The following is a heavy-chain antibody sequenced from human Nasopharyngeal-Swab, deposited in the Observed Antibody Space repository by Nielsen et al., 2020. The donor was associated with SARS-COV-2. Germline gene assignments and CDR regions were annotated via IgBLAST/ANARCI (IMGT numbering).Heavy chain of an antibody. CDR3: ARATMIVVVIGAFDI. V-gene: IGHV4-31*02. CDR2: IYYSGST. D-gene: IGHD3-22*01. J-gene: IGHJ3*02. Sequence: RQAPGKGLEWIGYIYYSGSTYYNPSLKSRVTISVDTSKNQFSLMLSSVTAADTAVYYCARATMIVVVIGAFDIWGQGTMVTVSS.